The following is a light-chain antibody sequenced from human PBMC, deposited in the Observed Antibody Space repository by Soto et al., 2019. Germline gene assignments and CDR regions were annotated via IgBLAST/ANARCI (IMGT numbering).Light chain of an antibody. CDR1: SSDVGGFDF. CDR2: EVS. CDR3: SSYTSHNTPWV. J-gene: IGLJ3*02. V-gene: IGLV2-14*01. Sequence: QSALTQPASVSGSPGQSITISCTGTSSDVGGFDFVSWYQHHPGKAPKLLVYEVSNRPSRVSSRFSGSKSGTTASLTISGLQAEDEADYYCSSYTSHNTPWVFGGGTKLTVL.